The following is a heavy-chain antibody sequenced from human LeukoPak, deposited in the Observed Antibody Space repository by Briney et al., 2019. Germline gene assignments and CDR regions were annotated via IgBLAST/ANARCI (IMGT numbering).Heavy chain of an antibody. CDR2: IYYRGST. CDR1: GGSINNYY. V-gene: IGHV4-59*01. D-gene: IGHD4-17*01. J-gene: IGHJ4*02. CDR3: ARGGDYGDLRYFDY. Sequence: SETLSLTCTVSGGSINNYYWSWIRQPPGKGLEWIGYIYYRGSTNYHPSLKSRVAVSVDTSKNLFSVKLNSVTAADTAVYYCARGGDYGDLRYFDYWGQGTLVTVSS.